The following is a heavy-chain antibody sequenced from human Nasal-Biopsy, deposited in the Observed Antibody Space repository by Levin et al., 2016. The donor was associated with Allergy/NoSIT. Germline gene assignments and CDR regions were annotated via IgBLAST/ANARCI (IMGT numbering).Heavy chain of an antibody. D-gene: IGHD3-16*01. CDR2: ISSDGTLQ. V-gene: IGHV3-30-3*01. J-gene: IGHJ4*02. CDR1: GFSFSDHA. Sequence: GGSLRLSCAASGFSFSDHAMHWVRQAPGKGLEWVAVISSDGTLQYYGDSLRGRFTISRDNSKNTLDLQMNSLRAEDSAIYYCARDMFGGPPDYFDYWGQGTLVSVSS. CDR3: ARDMFGGPPDYFDY.